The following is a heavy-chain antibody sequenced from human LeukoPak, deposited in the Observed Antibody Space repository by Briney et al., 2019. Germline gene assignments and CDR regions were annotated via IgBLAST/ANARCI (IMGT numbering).Heavy chain of an antibody. J-gene: IGHJ4*02. D-gene: IGHD3-10*01. V-gene: IGHV3-23*01. CDR1: GFTLSSYA. CDR3: AKPRLWFGEFLYYFDY. Sequence: PGGSLRLSCAASGFTLSSYAMSWVRQAPGKGLEWVSAISGSGGSTYYADSVKGRFTISRDNSKNTLYLQMNSLRAEDTAVYYCAKPRLWFGEFLYYFDYWGQGTLVTVSS. CDR2: ISGSGGST.